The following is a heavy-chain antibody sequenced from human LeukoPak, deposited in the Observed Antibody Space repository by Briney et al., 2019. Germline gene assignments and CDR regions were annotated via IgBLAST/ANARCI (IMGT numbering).Heavy chain of an antibody. V-gene: IGHV3-30*02. CDR3: AKFAGLRGAGIALIGLDYFDY. Sequence: GGSLRLSCAASGFTFSSYGMHWVRQAPGKGLEWVAFIRYDGSNKYYADSVKGRFTISRDNSKNTLYLQMNSLRAEDTAAYYCAKFAGLRGAGIALIGLDYFDYWGQGTLVTVSS. J-gene: IGHJ4*02. CDR2: IRYDGSNK. D-gene: IGHD1-26*01. CDR1: GFTFSSYG.